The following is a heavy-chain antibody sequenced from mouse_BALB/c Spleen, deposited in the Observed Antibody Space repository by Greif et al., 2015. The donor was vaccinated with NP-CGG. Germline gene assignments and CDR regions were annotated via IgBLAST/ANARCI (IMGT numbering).Heavy chain of an antibody. V-gene: IGHV1-5*01. Sequence: EVKLMEPGTVLARPGASVKMSCKASGYTFTSYWMHWVKQRPGQGLEWIGAIYPGNSDTSYNQKFKGKAKLTAVTSTSTAYMELSSLANEDSAVYYCTRLGGYGSYYFDYWGQGTTLTVSS. D-gene: IGHD2-2*01. CDR2: IYPGNSDT. J-gene: IGHJ2*01. CDR3: TRLGGYGSYYFDY. CDR1: GYTFTSYW.